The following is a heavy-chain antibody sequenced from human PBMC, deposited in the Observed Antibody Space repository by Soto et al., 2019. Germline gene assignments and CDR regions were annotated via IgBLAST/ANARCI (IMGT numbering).Heavy chain of an antibody. CDR2: IYYSGST. CDR1: GGSISSGGYY. J-gene: IGHJ6*02. Sequence: PSETLSLTCTLSGGSISSGGYYWSWIRQHPGKGLEWIGYIYYSGSTYYNPSLKSRVTISVDTSKNQFSLKLSSVTAADTAVYYCARYGSGSYIYYYGMDVWGQGTTVTVSS. D-gene: IGHD3-10*01. CDR3: ARYGSGSYIYYYGMDV. V-gene: IGHV4-31*03.